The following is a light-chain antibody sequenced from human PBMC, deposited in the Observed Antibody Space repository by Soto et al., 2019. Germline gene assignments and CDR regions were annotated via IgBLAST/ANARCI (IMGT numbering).Light chain of an antibody. J-gene: IGLJ1*01. V-gene: IGLV2-14*01. CDR1: SSDVGGYNY. Sequence: SARAQPASVSGSPGQSITISCTGTSSDVGGYNYVSWYQQHPGKAPKLMIYDVSNRPSGVSNRFSGSKSGNTASLTISGLQAEDEADYYCSSYTSSNTLYVFGTGTKVTVL. CDR2: DVS. CDR3: SSYTSSNTLYV.